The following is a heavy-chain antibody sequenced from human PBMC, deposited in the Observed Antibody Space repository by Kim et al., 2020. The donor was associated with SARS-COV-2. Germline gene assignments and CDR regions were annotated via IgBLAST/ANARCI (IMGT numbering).Heavy chain of an antibody. CDR1: GGTFSSYA. D-gene: IGHD1-26*01. CDR3: ATLGREPRLRYSDMDV. V-gene: IGHV1-69*13. Sequence: SVKVSCKASGGTFSSYAISWVRQAPGQGLEWMGGIIPIFGTANYAQKFQGRVTITADESTSTAYMELSSLRSEDTAVYYCATLGREPRLRYSDMDVWGQGTTVTVSS. J-gene: IGHJ6*02. CDR2: IIPIFGTA.